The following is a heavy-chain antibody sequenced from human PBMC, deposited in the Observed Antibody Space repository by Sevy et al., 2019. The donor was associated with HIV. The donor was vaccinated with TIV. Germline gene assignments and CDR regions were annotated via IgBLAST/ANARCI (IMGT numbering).Heavy chain of an antibody. CDR3: AKDLHPPGPVRGTNFDY. J-gene: IGHJ4*02. D-gene: IGHD1-1*01. V-gene: IGHV3-30*18. Sequence: GGSLRLSCAASGFIFNSYSMNWVRQAPGKGPEWLGVISYEGSNIYYGPSVKGRFTISRDNSKNTLYLQMNDMRTEDTAVYYCAKDLHPPGPVRGTNFDYWGRGTLVTVSS. CDR1: GFIFNSYS. CDR2: ISYEGSNI.